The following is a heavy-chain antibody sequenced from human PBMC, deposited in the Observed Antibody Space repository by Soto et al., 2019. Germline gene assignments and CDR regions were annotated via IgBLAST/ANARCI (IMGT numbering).Heavy chain of an antibody. J-gene: IGHJ3*02. Sequence: PWGSLRLSCAASGFTFRNYAMTWVRQAPGKGLEWVSGISSSGDNTYYPSSVRGRFTISRDNSKDTLFLQMSSLRAEDTATYYCAKFKGGVNDGLDIWGQGTMVTVSS. V-gene: IGHV3-23*01. CDR3: AKFKGGVNDGLDI. D-gene: IGHD6-25*01. CDR1: GFTFRNYA. CDR2: ISSSGDNT.